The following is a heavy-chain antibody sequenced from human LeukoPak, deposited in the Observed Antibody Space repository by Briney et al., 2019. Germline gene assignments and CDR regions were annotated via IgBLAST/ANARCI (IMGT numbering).Heavy chain of an antibody. V-gene: IGHV3-9*01. CDR3: AKDMGSGYYYLASIDY. CDR1: GFTFDDYA. J-gene: IGHJ4*02. D-gene: IGHD3-22*01. Sequence: PGRSLRLSCAASGFTFDDYAMHWARQAPGKGLEWVSGISWNSGSIGYADSVKGRFTISRDNAKNSLYLQMNSLRAEDTALYYCAKDMGSGYYYLASIDYWGQGTLVTVSS. CDR2: ISWNSGSI.